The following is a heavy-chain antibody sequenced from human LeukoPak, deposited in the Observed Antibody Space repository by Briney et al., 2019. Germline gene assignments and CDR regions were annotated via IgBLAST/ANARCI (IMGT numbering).Heavy chain of an antibody. V-gene: IGHV1-46*01. Sequence: ASVKVSCKASGSTFTSYYMHWVRQAPGQGLGWMGIINPSGGSTSYAQKFQGRVTMTRDTSTSTVYMELSSLRSEDTAVYYCARDAGPITFDLWGRGTLVTVSS. J-gene: IGHJ2*01. CDR1: GSTFTSYY. D-gene: IGHD1-20*01. CDR3: ARDAGPITFDL. CDR2: INPSGGST.